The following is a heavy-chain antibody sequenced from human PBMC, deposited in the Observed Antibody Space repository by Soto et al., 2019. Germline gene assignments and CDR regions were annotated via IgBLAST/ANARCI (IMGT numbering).Heavy chain of an antibody. J-gene: IGHJ4*02. V-gene: IGHV1-46*01. D-gene: IGHD3-9*01. CDR1: GYTLTSYY. CDR3: ARGDYDVLTGHYPLDY. CDR2: INPSGGST. Sequence: ASVKVSCKASGYTLTSYYMHWVRQAPGQGLAWMGIINPSGGSTSYAQNYQGRITMTRDTSTTTVYMELSSLRSEDTAVYFCARGDYDVLTGHYPLDYWGQGTLVTVSS.